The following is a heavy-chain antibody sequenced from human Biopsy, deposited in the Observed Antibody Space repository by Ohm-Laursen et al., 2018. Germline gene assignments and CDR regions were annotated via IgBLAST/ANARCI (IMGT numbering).Heavy chain of an antibody. Sequence: SLRLSCTASRITFSRYWMSWVRQAPGKGLEWVSTISGSGGNTYYADSVRGRFTVSRDGSKSTLYLQMSSLSAEDTAFYYCAKGGYCTTSSCYMDLDYWGQGTLVTVSS. D-gene: IGHD2-2*02. V-gene: IGHV3-23*01. CDR3: AKGGYCTTSSCYMDLDY. CDR2: ISGSGGNT. J-gene: IGHJ4*02. CDR1: RITFSRYW.